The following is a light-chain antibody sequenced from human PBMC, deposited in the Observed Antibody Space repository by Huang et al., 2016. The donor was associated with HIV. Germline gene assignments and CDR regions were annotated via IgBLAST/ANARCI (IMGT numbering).Light chain of an antibody. J-gene: IGKJ5*01. Sequence: DIVMTQSPDSLSVSPGERATIDCKSSQSLLYSLNNKNYLAWFQQKPGRPPKLLLDCASTRESGIPERFSGSGSGTDFTLTINNLQPEDVATYYCQQYYQNPQTFGQGT. CDR3: QQYYQNPQT. CDR1: QSLLYSLNNKNY. V-gene: IGKV4-1*01. CDR2: CAS.